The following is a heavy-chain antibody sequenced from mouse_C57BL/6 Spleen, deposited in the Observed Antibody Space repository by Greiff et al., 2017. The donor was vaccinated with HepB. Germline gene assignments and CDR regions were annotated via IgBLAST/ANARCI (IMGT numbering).Heavy chain of an antibody. CDR1: GYSITSGYY. D-gene: IGHD6-1*01. Sequence: EVQLVESGPGLVKPSQSLSLTCSVTGYSITSGYYWNWIRQFPGNKLEWMGYISYDGSNNYNPSLKNRISITRDTSKNQFFLKLNSVTTEDTATYYCSLCLPYAMDYWGQGTSVTVSS. CDR3: SLCLPYAMDY. V-gene: IGHV3-6*01. J-gene: IGHJ4*01. CDR2: ISYDGSN.